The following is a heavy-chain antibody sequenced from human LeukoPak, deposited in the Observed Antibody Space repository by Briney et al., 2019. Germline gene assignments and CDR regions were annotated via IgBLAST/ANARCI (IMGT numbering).Heavy chain of an antibody. CDR3: ATPRLGYCSSTSCYHFDY. D-gene: IGHD2-2*01. Sequence: SVKVSCKASGGTFSSYATSWVRQAPGQGLEWMGGIIPIFGTANYAQKFQGRVTITTDESTSTAYMELSSLRSEDTAVYYCATPRLGYCSSTSCYHFDYWGQGTLVTVSS. CDR1: GGTFSSYA. CDR2: IIPIFGTA. V-gene: IGHV1-69*05. J-gene: IGHJ4*02.